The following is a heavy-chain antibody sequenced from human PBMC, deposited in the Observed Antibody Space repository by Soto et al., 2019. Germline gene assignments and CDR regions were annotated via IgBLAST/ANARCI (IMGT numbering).Heavy chain of an antibody. CDR2: IYYSGST. V-gene: IGHV4-31*03. Sequence: QVQLQESGPGLVKPSQTLSLTCTVSGGSISSGGYYWSWIRQHPGKGLEWIGYIYYSGSTYYNPSLKVRVTISGDTSKNQFSLKLSSVTAADTAVYYCAASCVGCGGFNYYGMDVWGQGTTVTVSS. CDR1: GGSISSGGYY. J-gene: IGHJ6*02. CDR3: AASCVGCGGFNYYGMDV. D-gene: IGHD2-21*01.